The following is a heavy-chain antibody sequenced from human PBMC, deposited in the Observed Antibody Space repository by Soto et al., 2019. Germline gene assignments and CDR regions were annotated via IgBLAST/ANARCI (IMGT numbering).Heavy chain of an antibody. CDR2: VRSDGGSI. Sequence: EVQLVESGGGLVQPGGSLRLSCSASGFSFSTYTLHWVRQAPGRGLESVAVVRSDGGSIHYAASVKGRFTISRDNSMSTLYLQLRSLKPDDTAVYDCAKPGYSSSAFDSWGQGTLVTVSS. CDR1: GFSFSTYT. V-gene: IGHV3-64D*08. CDR3: AKPGYSSSAFDS. D-gene: IGHD2-2*01. J-gene: IGHJ4*02.